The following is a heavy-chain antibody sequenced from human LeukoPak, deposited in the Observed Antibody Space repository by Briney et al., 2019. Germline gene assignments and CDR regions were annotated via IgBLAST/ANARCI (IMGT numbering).Heavy chain of an antibody. Sequence: PGGSLRLSCTVSGFTVSSNSMSWVRQAPGKGLEWVSAISGSGGSTYYADSVKGRFTISRDNAKNSLYLQMNSLRAEDTAVYYCARLYDSWRNDAFDIWGQGTMVTVSS. CDR1: GFTVSSNS. D-gene: IGHD3-3*01. J-gene: IGHJ3*02. CDR3: ARLYDSWRNDAFDI. CDR2: ISGSGGST. V-gene: IGHV3-21*01.